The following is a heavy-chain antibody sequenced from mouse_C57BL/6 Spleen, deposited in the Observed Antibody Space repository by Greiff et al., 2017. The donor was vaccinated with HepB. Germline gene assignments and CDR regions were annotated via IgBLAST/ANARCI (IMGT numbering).Heavy chain of an antibody. J-gene: IGHJ2*01. CDR1: GYSITSGYY. CDR2: ISYDGSN. V-gene: IGHV3-6*01. D-gene: IGHD2-3*01. Sequence: VQLQQSGPGLVKPSQSLSLTCSVTGYSITSGYYWNWIRQFPGNKLEWMGYISYDGSNNYNPSLKNRISITRDTSKNQFFLKLNSVTTEDTATYYGAREGIYDGYYCFDYWGQGTTLTVSS. CDR3: AREGIYDGYYCFDY.